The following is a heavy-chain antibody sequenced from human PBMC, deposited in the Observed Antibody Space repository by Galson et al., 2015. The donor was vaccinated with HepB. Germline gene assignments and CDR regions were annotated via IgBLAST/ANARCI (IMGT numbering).Heavy chain of an antibody. J-gene: IGHJ5*02. CDR2: IFSTDEK. CDR3: ARIEGHCRSTNCFLYFDP. CDR1: GISLSNSRMG. V-gene: IGHV2-26*01. D-gene: IGHD2-2*01. Sequence: PALVKPTQSLTLTCNVSGISLSNSRMGVTWIRQPPGKALEWLAHIFSTDEKSSSTSLEDRLTISKDISKSQVVLTMTNMDPADTATYYCARIEGHCRSTNCFLYFDPWGQGILVAVSS.